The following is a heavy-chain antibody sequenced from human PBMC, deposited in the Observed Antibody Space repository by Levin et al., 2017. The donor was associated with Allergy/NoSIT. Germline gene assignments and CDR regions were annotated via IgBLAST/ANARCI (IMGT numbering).Heavy chain of an antibody. CDR1: GFAFSTYY. Sequence: GGSLRLSCAASGFAFSTYYMAWLRQAPGKGLEWISYISGSGTTISYAESVKGRFTISRDNTKNSLYLQMNSLRVEDTAVYYCARAGGGPDHWGQGTLVTVSS. CDR3: ARAGGGPDH. V-gene: IGHV3-11*01. D-gene: IGHD3-16*01. J-gene: IGHJ5*02. CDR2: ISGSGTTI.